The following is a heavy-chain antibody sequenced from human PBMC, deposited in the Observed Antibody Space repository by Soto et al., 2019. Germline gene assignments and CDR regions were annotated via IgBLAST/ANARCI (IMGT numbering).Heavy chain of an antibody. CDR3: ARHSSSGSRNWFDP. CDR2: IYYSGST. Sequence: SETLSLTCSVSGGSINSSSYFWGWVRQPPGKGLEWIGSIYYSGSTYYNPSLRSRVTISVDTSKNQFSLKLRSVTAADTAVFYCARHSSSGSRNWFDPWGQGTLVTVSS. CDR1: GGSINSSSYF. D-gene: IGHD6-19*01. J-gene: IGHJ5*02. V-gene: IGHV4-39*01.